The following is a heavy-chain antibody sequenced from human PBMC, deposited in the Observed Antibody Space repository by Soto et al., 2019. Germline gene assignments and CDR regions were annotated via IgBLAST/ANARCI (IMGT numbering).Heavy chain of an antibody. J-gene: IGHJ4*02. V-gene: IGHV3-66*01. CDR2: VYSGERA. CDR1: GVIVHNNY. CDR3: GRYP. Sequence: DVQLGESGGGLAQPGGSLRLTCAVSGVIVHNNYLNWVRQAPGKGLEWLANVYSGERAYCADSVKGRFTIFRYISTNTLKLKMNSLRVEDTADYYCGRYPRGQGTLVTVSS. D-gene: IGHD2-2*01.